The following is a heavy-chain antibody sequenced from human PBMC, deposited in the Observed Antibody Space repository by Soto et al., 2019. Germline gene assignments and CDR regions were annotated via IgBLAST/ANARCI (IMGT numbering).Heavy chain of an antibody. CDR2: INPRGGST. J-gene: IGHJ5*02. CDR3: ATTFYGSGSYLGGFDP. CDR1: GYTFTSYY. D-gene: IGHD3-10*01. Sequence: ASVKVSCKASGYTFTSYYMHWVRQAPGQGLEWMGIINPRGGSTSYAQKFQGRVTMTRDTSTSTVYMELSSLGSEDTAVYYCATTFYGSGSYLGGFDPWGQGTLVTVSS. V-gene: IGHV1-46*01.